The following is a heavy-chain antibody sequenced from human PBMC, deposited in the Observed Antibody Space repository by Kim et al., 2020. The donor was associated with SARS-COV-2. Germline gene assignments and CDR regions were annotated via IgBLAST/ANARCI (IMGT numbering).Heavy chain of an antibody. CDR3: ARQGSYSGIFDY. CDR2: IYYSGST. Sequence: SETLSLTCTVSGGSISSSSYYWGWIRQPPGKGLEWIGSIYYSGSTYYNPSLKSRVTISVDTSKNQFSLKLSSVTAADTAVYYCARQGSYSGIFDYWCQGT. D-gene: IGHD1-26*01. V-gene: IGHV4-39*01. J-gene: IGHJ4*02. CDR1: GGSISSSSYY.